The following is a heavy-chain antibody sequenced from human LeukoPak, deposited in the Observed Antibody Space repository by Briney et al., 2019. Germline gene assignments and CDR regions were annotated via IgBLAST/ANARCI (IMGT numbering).Heavy chain of an antibody. CDR3: ARMWELWEGDDAFDI. Sequence: ASVKVSCKASGYTFTGYYMHWVRQAPGQGLEWMGWINPNSGGTNYAQKFQGRVTMTRDTSISTAYMELSRLRSDDTAVYYCARMWELWEGDDAFDIWGQGTMVTVSS. J-gene: IGHJ3*02. D-gene: IGHD1-26*01. CDR1: GYTFTGYY. V-gene: IGHV1-2*02. CDR2: INPNSGGT.